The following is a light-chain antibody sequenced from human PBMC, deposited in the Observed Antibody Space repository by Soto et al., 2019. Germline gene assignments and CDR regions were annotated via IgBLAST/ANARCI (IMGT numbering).Light chain of an antibody. CDR2: AAS. Sequence: DIQMTQSPSSLSASVGDRVTITCQASQDITNYVAWYQQKPGKAPKLLIYAASTLQSGVPSRFTGSGSGTDFTLTISSLQPEDVATYYCHKYNSAPWTFGQGTRVEI. CDR1: QDITNY. CDR3: HKYNSAPWT. V-gene: IGKV1-27*01. J-gene: IGKJ1*01.